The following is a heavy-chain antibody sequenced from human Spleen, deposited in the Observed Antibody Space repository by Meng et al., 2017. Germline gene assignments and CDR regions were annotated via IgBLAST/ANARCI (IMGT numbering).Heavy chain of an antibody. D-gene: IGHD3-22*01. J-gene: IGHJ3*02. CDR2: ISSSGSTI. Sequence: GESLKISCAASGFRFSDYYMSWVRQAPGKGLEWISYISSSGSTIYYADSVKGRFTISRDNAKNSLYLQMNSLSAEDTALYYCAKGDLYYYDSSGLFGGFDIWGQGTKVTVSS. CDR1: GFRFSDYY. CDR3: AKGDLYYYDSSGLFGGFDI. V-gene: IGHV3-11*01.